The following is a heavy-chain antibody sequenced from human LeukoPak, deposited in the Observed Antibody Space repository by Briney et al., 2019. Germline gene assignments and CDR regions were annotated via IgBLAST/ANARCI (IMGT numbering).Heavy chain of an antibody. V-gene: IGHV1-69*13. CDR1: GGTFSSYA. D-gene: IGHD2-21*01. CDR3: ARDIVVVIATRGYFDY. CDR2: IIPIFGTA. Sequence: SVKVSCKASGGTFSSYAISWVRQAPGQGLEWMGGIIPIFGTANYAHKFQGRVTITADESTSTAYMELSSLRSEDTAVYYCARDIVVVIATRGYFDYWGQGTLVTVSS. J-gene: IGHJ4*02.